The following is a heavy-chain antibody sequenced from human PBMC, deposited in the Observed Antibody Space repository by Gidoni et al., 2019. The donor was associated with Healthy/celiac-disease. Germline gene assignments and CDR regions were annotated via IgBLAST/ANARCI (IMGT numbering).Heavy chain of an antibody. CDR3: ARGGWGSSGY. D-gene: IGHD3-16*01. J-gene: IGHJ4*02. V-gene: IGHV3-48*03. CDR2: SSSSGSTI. Sequence: EVQLVESGGGWVQPGGSLSLSCAASGFTFSSYEMNWVRQAPGKGLEWVSYSSSSGSTIYYADSVKGRFTISRDNAKNSLYLQRNSLRAEDTAVYYCARGGWGSSGYWGQGTLVTVSS. CDR1: GFTFSSYE.